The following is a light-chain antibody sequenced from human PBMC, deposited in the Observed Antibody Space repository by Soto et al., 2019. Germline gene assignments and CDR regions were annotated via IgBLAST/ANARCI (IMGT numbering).Light chain of an antibody. J-gene: IGKJ2*01. V-gene: IGKV3-20*01. Sequence: EVVLTQSPGTLSLSPGERATLSCRASQTVSSSYLAWYQQKPGQAPRLLIYGASSRATGIPDRFSGSGSGTDFTLTTSRLEAEDFAVFYCQHYCSSPPFTFGQGTKVEI. CDR1: QTVSSSY. CDR3: QHYCSSPPFT. CDR2: GAS.